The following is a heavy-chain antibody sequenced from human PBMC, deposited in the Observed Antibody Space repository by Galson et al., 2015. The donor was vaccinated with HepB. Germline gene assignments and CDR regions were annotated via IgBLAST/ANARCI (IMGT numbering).Heavy chain of an antibody. CDR1: GGTFSSYA. Sequence: SVKVSCKASGGTFSSYAISWVRQAPGQGLEWMGGIIPIFGTANYAQKFQGRVTITADESTSTAYMELSSLRSEDTAVYYCARVPYYDKGWFGPWGQGTLVTVSS. D-gene: IGHD3-22*01. J-gene: IGHJ5*02. V-gene: IGHV1-69*13. CDR2: IIPIFGTA. CDR3: ARVPYYDKGWFGP.